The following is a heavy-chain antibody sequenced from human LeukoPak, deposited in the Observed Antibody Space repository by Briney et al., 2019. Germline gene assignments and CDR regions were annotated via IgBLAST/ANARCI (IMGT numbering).Heavy chain of an antibody. CDR3: ATATPGIAAAGTEWDAFDI. CDR2: INPSGGST. D-gene: IGHD6-13*01. V-gene: IGHV1-46*01. CDR1: GYTFTSYY. Sequence: ASVKVSCKASGYTFTSYYMHWVRQAPGQGLEWMGIINPSGGSTSYAQKFQGRVTMTRDTSTSTVYMELSSLRSEDTAVYYCATATPGIAAAGTEWDAFDIWGQGTMVTVSS. J-gene: IGHJ3*02.